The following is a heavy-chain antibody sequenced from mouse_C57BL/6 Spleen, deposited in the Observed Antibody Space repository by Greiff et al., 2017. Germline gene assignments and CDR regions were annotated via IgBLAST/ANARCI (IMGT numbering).Heavy chain of an antibody. V-gene: IGHV1-64*01. CDR1: GYTFTSYW. Sequence: QVQLQQPGAELVKPGASVKLSCKASGYTFTSYWMHWVKQRPGQGLEWIGMIHPNSGSTNYNEKFKSKATLTVDKSSSTAYMQLSSLTSEDSAVYYCAREVYYDYEVWFAYWGQGTLVTVSA. CDR3: AREVYYDYEVWFAY. CDR2: IHPNSGST. D-gene: IGHD2-4*01. J-gene: IGHJ3*01.